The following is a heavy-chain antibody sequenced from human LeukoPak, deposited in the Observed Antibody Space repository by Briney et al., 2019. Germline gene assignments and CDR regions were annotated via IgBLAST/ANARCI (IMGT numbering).Heavy chain of an antibody. CDR3: ARAVDTAMVTPFDY. CDR1: GGSFSGYY. Sequence: SETLSPTCAVYGGSFSGYYWSWIRQPPGKGLEWIGEINHSGSTNYNPSLKSRVTISVDTSKNQFSLKLSSVTAADTAVYYCARAVDTAMVTPFDYWGQGTLVTVFS. V-gene: IGHV4-34*01. D-gene: IGHD5-18*01. CDR2: INHSGST. J-gene: IGHJ4*02.